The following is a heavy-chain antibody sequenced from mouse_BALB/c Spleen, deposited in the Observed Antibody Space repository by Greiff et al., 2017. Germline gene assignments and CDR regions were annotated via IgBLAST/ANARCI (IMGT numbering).Heavy chain of an antibody. J-gene: IGHJ3*01. Sequence: VKLMESGPELVKPGASVRISCKASGYTFTSYYIHWVKQRPGQGLEWIGWIYPGNVNTKYNEKFKGKATLTADKSSSTAYMQLSSLTSEDSAVYFCVYDPAWFAYWGQGTLVTVSA. D-gene: IGHD2-3*01. CDR2: IYPGNVNT. V-gene: IGHV1S56*01. CDR3: VYDPAWFAY. CDR1: GYTFTSYY.